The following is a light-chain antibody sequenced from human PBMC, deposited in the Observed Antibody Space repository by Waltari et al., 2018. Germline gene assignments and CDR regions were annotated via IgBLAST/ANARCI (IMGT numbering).Light chain of an antibody. Sequence: QSALTQPASVSGSPGQSITISCTGTPSDIGLYDYVSWYRQRPGKAPKLMIFDVTKRPSGVSNRFSGSKSGDTASLTISGLQAEDEADYYCSAYTGGSTLVVFGGGTKVIVL. J-gene: IGLJ2*01. CDR3: SAYTGGSTLVV. CDR2: DVT. CDR1: PSDIGLYDY. V-gene: IGLV2-14*01.